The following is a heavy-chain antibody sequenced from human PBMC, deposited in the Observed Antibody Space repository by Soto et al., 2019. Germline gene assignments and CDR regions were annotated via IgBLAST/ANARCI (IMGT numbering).Heavy chain of an antibody. D-gene: IGHD3-10*01. CDR2: INPSGNT. CDR1: GGSFSGSH. Sequence: QVQQQQWGARLLKPSETLSLTCAVSGGSFSGSHWSWIRQPPGKGLGLIGEINPSGNTNVNPSLKSRVTIPSDTSRNESSLRLSSVTAADTAVYYCARGRRIAYFSGSTSYDVFDIWGQGDLVTVSS. CDR3: ARGRRIAYFSGSTSYDVFDI. V-gene: IGHV4-34*01. J-gene: IGHJ4*02.